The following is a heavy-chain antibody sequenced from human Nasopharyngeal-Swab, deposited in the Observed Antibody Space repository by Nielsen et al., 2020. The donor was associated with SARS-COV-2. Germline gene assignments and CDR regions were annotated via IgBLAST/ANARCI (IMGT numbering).Heavy chain of an antibody. CDR3: ARVVTLVMEYQLLMESDY. V-gene: IGHV1-18*01. J-gene: IGHJ4*02. Sequence: ASVKVSCKASGYTFTSYGISWVRQATGQGLEWMGWISAYNGNTNYAQKLQGRVTMTTDTSTSTAYMELRSLRSDDTAVYYCARVVTLVMEYQLLMESDYWGQGTLVTVSS. CDR1: GYTFTSYG. D-gene: IGHD2-2*01. CDR2: ISAYNGNT.